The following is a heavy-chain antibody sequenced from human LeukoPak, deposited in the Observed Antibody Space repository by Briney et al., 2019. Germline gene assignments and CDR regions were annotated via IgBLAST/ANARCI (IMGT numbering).Heavy chain of an antibody. CDR1: GDSISSGNY. V-gene: IGHV4-38-2*02. CDR2: IYTSGST. Sequence: SETLSLTCTVSGDSISSGNYWGWIRQPPGKGLEWIGSIYTSGSTNYNPSLKSRVTMSVDTSKNQFSLKLSSVTAADTAVYYCARDDYAGFDYWGQGTLVTVSS. D-gene: IGHD4-17*01. CDR3: ARDDYAGFDY. J-gene: IGHJ4*02.